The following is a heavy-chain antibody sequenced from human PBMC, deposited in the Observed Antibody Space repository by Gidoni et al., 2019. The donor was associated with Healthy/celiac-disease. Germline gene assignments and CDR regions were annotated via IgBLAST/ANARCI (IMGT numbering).Heavy chain of an antibody. J-gene: IGHJ6*02. CDR1: GGTFSSYA. D-gene: IGHD2-15*01. V-gene: IGHV1-69*01. Sequence: QVQLVQSGAEVKKPGSSVKVSCKASGGTFSSYAISWVRPAPGQGLDWMGGSIPSFGTANYAQKFQGRVTITADESTSTAYMELSSLRSEDTAVYYCARPRGDCSGGSCYDTAVYYYYGMDVWGQGTTVTVSS. CDR3: ARPRGDCSGGSCYDTAVYYYYGMDV. CDR2: SIPSFGTA.